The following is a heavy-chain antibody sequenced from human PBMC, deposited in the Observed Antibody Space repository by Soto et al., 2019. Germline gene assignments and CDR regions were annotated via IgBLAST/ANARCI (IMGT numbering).Heavy chain of an antibody. CDR2: IYYSGST. CDR1: GGSISSSSYY. Sequence: LSLTCTVSGGSISSSSYYWGWIRQPPGKGLEWIGSIYYSGSTYYNPSLKSRVTISVDTSKNQFSLKLSSVTAADTAVYYCATNYAYYYYYGMDVWGQGTTVTVSS. V-gene: IGHV4-39*01. J-gene: IGHJ6*02. CDR3: ATNYAYYYYYGMDV. D-gene: IGHD4-4*01.